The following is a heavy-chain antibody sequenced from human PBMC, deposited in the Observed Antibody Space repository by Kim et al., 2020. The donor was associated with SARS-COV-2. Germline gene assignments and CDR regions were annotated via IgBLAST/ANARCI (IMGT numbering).Heavy chain of an antibody. CDR2: IRSKANSYAT. V-gene: IGHV3-73*01. Sequence: GGSLRLSCAASGFTFSGSAMHWVRQASGKGLEWVGRIRSKANSYATAYAASVKGRFTISRDDSKNTAYLQMNSLKTEDTAVYYCTRHGHDQYSGSNFDYWGQGTLVTVSS. D-gene: IGHD1-26*01. CDR3: TRHGHDQYSGSNFDY. J-gene: IGHJ4*02. CDR1: GFTFSGSA.